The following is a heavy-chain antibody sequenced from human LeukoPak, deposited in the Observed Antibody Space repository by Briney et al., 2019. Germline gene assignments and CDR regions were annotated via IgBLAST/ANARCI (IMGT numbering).Heavy chain of an antibody. CDR1: GFTFSGFA. J-gene: IGHJ4*02. Sequence: GPLRLSCAASGFTFSGFAMSWIRQAPGKGLEWVSSISRSGESTFYADSVRGRFTIPRDNSKNTVSLQMESLRAEDTALYSCAKDYAVGSIDYWGQGTLVTVSS. CDR3: AKDYAVGSIDY. CDR2: ISRSGEST. D-gene: IGHD3-16*01. V-gene: IGHV3-23*01.